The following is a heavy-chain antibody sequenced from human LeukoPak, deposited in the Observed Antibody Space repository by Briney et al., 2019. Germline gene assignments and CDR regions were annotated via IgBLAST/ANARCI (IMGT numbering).Heavy chain of an antibody. D-gene: IGHD2-2*02. J-gene: IGHJ6*03. CDR1: GFTFSSYG. V-gene: IGHV3-30*02. Sequence: GGSLRLSCAASGFTFSSYGMHWFRQAPGKGLEWVAFIRYDGSNKYYADSVKGRFTISRDNSKNTLYLQMNSLRAEDTAVYYCAKEGRDIVVVPAAILYYYYYYMYVWGKGTTVTVSS. CDR2: IRYDGSNK. CDR3: AKEGRDIVVVPAAILYYYYYYMYV.